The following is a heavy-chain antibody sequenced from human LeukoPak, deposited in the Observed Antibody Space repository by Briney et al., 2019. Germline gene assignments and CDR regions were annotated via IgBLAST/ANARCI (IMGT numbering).Heavy chain of an antibody. V-gene: IGHV3-30-3*01. Sequence: SGRSLRLSCAASGFTFSEYAMHWVRQAPGKGLEWVAVISYDGRQKYYGDSVKGRFTISRDNPKNTLYLQMNSLRDDDTAVYYCARVFLERLTSGYFDNWGQGTLVTVSS. CDR1: GFTFSEYA. CDR3: ARVFLERLTSGYFDN. D-gene: IGHD3-3*01. CDR2: ISYDGRQK. J-gene: IGHJ4*02.